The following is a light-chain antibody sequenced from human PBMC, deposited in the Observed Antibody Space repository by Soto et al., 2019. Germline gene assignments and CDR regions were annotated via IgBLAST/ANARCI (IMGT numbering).Light chain of an antibody. CDR2: AAS. CDR1: QTISSW. V-gene: IGKV1-5*01. J-gene: IGKJ1*01. Sequence: DIQMTQSPSTLSGSVGDRITITFRASQTISSWLAWYQQKPGKAPKLLIYAASSLQSGVPSRFSGSGSGTEFTLTISSLQPDDFATYYCQHYNSYSEAFGQGTKVDI. CDR3: QHYNSYSEA.